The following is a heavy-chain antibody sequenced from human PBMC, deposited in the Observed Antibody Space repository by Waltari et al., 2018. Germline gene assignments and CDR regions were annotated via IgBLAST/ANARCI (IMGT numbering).Heavy chain of an antibody. CDR3: ARDQAWNSAFDY. J-gene: IGHJ4*02. Sequence: QVQLVESGGGVVQPGWSLRLSCAASGFTFRTYGLLWVRQAPGKGVEWVALISYDGSDKFYAGSVRGRFTISRDNSKNTLYLQRNSLRGEDTAVYYCARDQAWNSAFDYWGQGSLVIVSS. D-gene: IGHD1-7*01. CDR2: ISYDGSDK. V-gene: IGHV3-30*03. CDR1: GFTFRTYG.